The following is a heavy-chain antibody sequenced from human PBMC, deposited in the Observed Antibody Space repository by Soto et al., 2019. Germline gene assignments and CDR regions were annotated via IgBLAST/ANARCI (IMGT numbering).Heavy chain of an antibody. CDR1: GGTFSRYA. CDR2: IVPIYGTR. V-gene: IGHV1-69*13. D-gene: IGHD3-10*01. Sequence: SVKVSCKASGGTFSRYAFSWVRQAPGQGLEWMGGIVPIYGTRGFAQKFQGRLTITADEPTRTAYMELSSLRSEDTAVYYCARDLDYYGSGSHYYYGMGVWGQGTTVTVSS. J-gene: IGHJ6*02. CDR3: ARDLDYYGSGSHYYYGMGV.